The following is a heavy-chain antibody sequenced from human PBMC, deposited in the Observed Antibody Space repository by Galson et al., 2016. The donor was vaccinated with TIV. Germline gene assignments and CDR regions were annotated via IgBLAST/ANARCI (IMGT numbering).Heavy chain of an antibody. V-gene: IGHV3-23*01. Sequence: SLRLSCAASGFTFSSHAMSWVRQAPGKGLEWVSAISGSGGVTHYADSVKGRFTISRDNSKNTLHLQMNSLRAADTAVYYCARVQWGSSLVSYYYHLDVWGKGTTVIVSS. D-gene: IGHD3-16*01. CDR3: ARVQWGSSLVSYYYHLDV. CDR2: ISGSGGVT. J-gene: IGHJ6*03. CDR1: GFTFSSHA.